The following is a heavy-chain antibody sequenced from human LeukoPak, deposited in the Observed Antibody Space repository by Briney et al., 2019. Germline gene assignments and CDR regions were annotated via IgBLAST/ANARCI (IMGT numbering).Heavy chain of an antibody. V-gene: IGHV1-18*01. Sequence: ASVKVSCKASGHTFTSYGISWVRQAPGQGLEWMGWISAYNGNTNYAQKLQGRVTMTTDTSTSTAYMELRSLRSDDTAVYYCARGVRIYCSGGSCYLFDYYYYGMDVWGQGTTITVSS. J-gene: IGHJ6*02. D-gene: IGHD2-15*01. CDR3: ARGVRIYCSGGSCYLFDYYYYGMDV. CDR2: ISAYNGNT. CDR1: GHTFTSYG.